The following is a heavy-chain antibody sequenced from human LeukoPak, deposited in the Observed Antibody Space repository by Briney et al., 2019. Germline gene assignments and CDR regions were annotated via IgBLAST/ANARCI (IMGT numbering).Heavy chain of an antibody. CDR1: GFTFSSYA. D-gene: IGHD6-13*01. CDR2: ISYDGSNK. J-gene: IGHJ4*02. V-gene: IGHV3-30-3*01. Sequence: SGGSLRLSCAASGFTFSSYAMHWVRQAPGKGLEWVAVISYDGSNKYYADSVKGRFTISRDNSKNTLYLQMNSLRAEDTALYYCAGIAAAGTGYWGQGTLVTVSS. CDR3: AGIAAAGTGY.